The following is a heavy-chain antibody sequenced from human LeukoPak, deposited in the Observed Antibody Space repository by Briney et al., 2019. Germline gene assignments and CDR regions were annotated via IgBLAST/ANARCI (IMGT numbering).Heavy chain of an antibody. V-gene: IGHV1-18*01. CDR2: ISAYNGNT. J-gene: IGHJ3*02. D-gene: IGHD6-13*01. Sequence: GASVKVSCKASGYTFTSYGISWVRQAPGQGLEWMGWISAYNGNTNYAQKFQGRVTMTTDTSTSTAYMELRSLRSDDTAVYYCAREEYSSSWYAAFDIWGQGTMVTVSS. CDR1: GYTFTSYG. CDR3: AREEYSSSWYAAFDI.